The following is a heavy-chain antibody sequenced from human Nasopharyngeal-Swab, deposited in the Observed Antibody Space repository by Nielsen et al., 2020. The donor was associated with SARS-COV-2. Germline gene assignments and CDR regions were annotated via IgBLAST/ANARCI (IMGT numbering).Heavy chain of an antibody. J-gene: IGHJ4*02. CDR2: INPDGNTI. D-gene: IGHD2/OR15-2a*01. CDR1: GFTFTSYG. CDR3: TRDTFGPTDS. Sequence: GGSLRLSCAASGFTFTSYGMHWVRQAPGKGLSWVSRINPDGNTINYADSVKGRFTISRDTAKNTLYLQMSSLRVEDTAVYYCTRDTFGPTDSWGQGTLVTVSS. V-gene: IGHV3-74*01.